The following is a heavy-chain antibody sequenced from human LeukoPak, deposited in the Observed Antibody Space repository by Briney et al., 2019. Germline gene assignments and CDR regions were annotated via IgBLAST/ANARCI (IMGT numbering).Heavy chain of an antibody. D-gene: IGHD6-19*01. CDR1: GYTFTSYD. V-gene: IGHV1-8*01. Sequence: GASVKVSCKASGYTFTSYDINWVRQATGQGLEWKGWMNPNSGNTGYAQKFQGRVTMTRNTSISTAYMELSSLRSEDTAVYYRARAQSAVAGTRTPGSFDYWGQGTLVTVSS. CDR2: MNPNSGNT. CDR3: ARAQSAVAGTRTPGSFDY. J-gene: IGHJ4*02.